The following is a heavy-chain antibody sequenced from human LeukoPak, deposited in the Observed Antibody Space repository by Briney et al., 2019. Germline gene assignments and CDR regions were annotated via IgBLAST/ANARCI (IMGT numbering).Heavy chain of an antibody. CDR3: ARGSSVDS. J-gene: IGHJ5*01. V-gene: IGHV3-7*01. Sequence: GGSLRLSCAASGFTFRDYWMHWVRQAPGKGLEWVANIKQDGSAKFYVDSVKGRFTISRDNVKNSLYLQMNSLTAEDTAVYYCARGSSVDSWGQGTLVIVSS. CDR2: IKQDGSAK. D-gene: IGHD6-6*01. CDR1: GFTFRDYW.